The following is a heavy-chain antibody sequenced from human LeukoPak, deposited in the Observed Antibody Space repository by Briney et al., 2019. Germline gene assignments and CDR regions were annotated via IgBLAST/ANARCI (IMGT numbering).Heavy chain of an antibody. CDR1: GYTFTSYG. Sequence: GASVKVSCKASGYTFTSYGISWVRQAPGQGLEWMGWINSKSGDRNSAQKFQGRVTMTRDTSISTVYMELSRLRPDDTAVYYCAREGWDRTDTAELDHWGQGTLVTVSS. CDR3: AREGWDRTDTAELDH. D-gene: IGHD1-26*01. V-gene: IGHV1-2*02. CDR2: INSKSGDR. J-gene: IGHJ4*02.